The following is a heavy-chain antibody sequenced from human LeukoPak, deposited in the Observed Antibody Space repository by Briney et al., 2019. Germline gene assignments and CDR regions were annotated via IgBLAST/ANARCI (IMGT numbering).Heavy chain of an antibody. CDR1: GGSFSGYD. V-gene: IGHV4-34*01. J-gene: IGHJ5*02. CDR3: ARGLRGLAAAGTSTNWFDP. D-gene: IGHD6-13*01. Sequence: PAETLSLTCGVYGGSFSGYDWSWLRQPPGKGLEWVGEINHSGSSNYNPPLKNRLTTAVDTSTSPFSLKMSSVTAADTAVYYCARGLRGLAAAGTSTNWFDPWGQGTLVTVSS. CDR2: INHSGSS.